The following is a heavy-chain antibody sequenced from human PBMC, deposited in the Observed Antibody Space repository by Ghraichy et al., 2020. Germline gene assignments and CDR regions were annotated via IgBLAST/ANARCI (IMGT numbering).Heavy chain of an antibody. CDR2: IYYSGST. CDR3: ARHISIAVAGTREYWFDP. J-gene: IGHJ5*02. CDR1: GGSISSSSYY. D-gene: IGHD6-19*01. Sequence: SETLSLTCTVSGGSISSSSYYWGWIRQPPGKGLEWIGSIYYSGSTYYNPSLKSRVTISVDTSKNQFSLKLSSVTAADTAVYYCARHISIAVAGTREYWFDPWGQGTLVTVSS. V-gene: IGHV4-39*01.